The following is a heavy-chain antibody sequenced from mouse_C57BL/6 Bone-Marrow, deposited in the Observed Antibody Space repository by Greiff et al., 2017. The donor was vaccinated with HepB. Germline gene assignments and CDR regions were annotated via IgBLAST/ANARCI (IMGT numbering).Heavy chain of an antibody. CDR1: GYTFTSYW. Sequence: QVQLQQSGAELVMPGASVKLSCKASGYTFTSYWMHWVKQRPGQGLEWIGEIDPSDSYTNYNQKFKGKSTLTVDKSSSTAYMQLSSLTSEDSAVYYCAPVGGKEGYYFDYWGQGTTLTVSS. CDR2: IDPSDSYT. D-gene: IGHD1-1*02. V-gene: IGHV1-69*01. CDR3: APVGGKEGYYFDY. J-gene: IGHJ2*01.